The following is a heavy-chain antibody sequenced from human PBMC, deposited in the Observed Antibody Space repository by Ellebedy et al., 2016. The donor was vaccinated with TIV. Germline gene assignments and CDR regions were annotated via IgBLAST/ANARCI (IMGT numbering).Heavy chain of an antibody. CDR1: GFTFSSYW. J-gene: IGHJ6*02. V-gene: IGHV3-74*01. Sequence: GESLKISXAASGFTFSSYWMHWVRQAPGKGLVWVSRINSDGSSTSYADSVKGRFTISRDNAKNTLYLQMNSLRAEDTAVYYCARDREYSYGFKSYYGMDVWGQGTTVTVSS. D-gene: IGHD5-18*01. CDR2: INSDGSST. CDR3: ARDREYSYGFKSYYGMDV.